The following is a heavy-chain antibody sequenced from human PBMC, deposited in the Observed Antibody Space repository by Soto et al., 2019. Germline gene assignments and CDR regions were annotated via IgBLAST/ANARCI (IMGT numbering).Heavy chain of an antibody. CDR2: IYYSGST. CDR1: GGSISSGGYY. Sequence: SETLSLTCTVSGGSISSGGYYWSWIRQHPGKGLEWIGYIYYSGSTYYNPSLKSRVTISVDTSKNQFSLKLSSVTAADTAVYYCARDSRAVAGLTHYYYYYGMDVWGQGTTVTVS. CDR3: ARDSRAVAGLTHYYYYYGMDV. D-gene: IGHD6-19*01. J-gene: IGHJ6*02. V-gene: IGHV4-31*03.